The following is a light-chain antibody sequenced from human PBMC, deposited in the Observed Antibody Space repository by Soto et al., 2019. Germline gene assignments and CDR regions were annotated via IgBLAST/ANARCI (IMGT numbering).Light chain of an antibody. Sequence: EIVMTQSPATLSVSPGEGATLSCRASQSVSSNLAWYQQKPGQAPRLVLYHASTRATGIPDRFSGSGSGTEFTLVIASLQSEDLAVYFCQQFYTWPLTFGPGTKVDI. J-gene: IGKJ3*01. CDR1: QSVSSN. CDR3: QQFYTWPLT. V-gene: IGKV3-15*01. CDR2: HAS.